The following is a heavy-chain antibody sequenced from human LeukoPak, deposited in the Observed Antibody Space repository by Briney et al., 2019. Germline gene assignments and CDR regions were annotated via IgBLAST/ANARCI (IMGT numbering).Heavy chain of an antibody. CDR2: IKSKTDGGTT. J-gene: IGHJ4*02. D-gene: IGHD5-24*01. V-gene: IGHV3-15*01. CDR3: TAPERGDYGDY. Sequence: PGGSLRLSCAASGFTFSHAWMSWVRQAPGKGLEWVGRIKSKTDGGTTDYAAPVKGRFTISRDDSKNTLYLQMNSLKTEDTAVYYCTAPERGDYGDYWGQGTLVTVSS. CDR1: GFTFSHAW.